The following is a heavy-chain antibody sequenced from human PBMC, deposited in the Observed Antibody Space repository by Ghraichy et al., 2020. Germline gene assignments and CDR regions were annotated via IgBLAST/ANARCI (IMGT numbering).Heavy chain of an antibody. CDR2: TYYRSKWYN. J-gene: IGHJ6*02. V-gene: IGHV6-1*01. CDR3: ARGIVDIVVVVAAGGYGMDV. CDR1: GDSVSSNSAA. Sequence: SETLSLTCAISGDSVSSNSAAWNWIRQSPSRGLEWLGRTYYRSKWYNDYAVSVKSRITINPDTSKNQFSLQLNSVTPEDTAVYYCARGIVDIVVVVAAGGYGMDVWGQGTTVTVSS. D-gene: IGHD2-15*01.